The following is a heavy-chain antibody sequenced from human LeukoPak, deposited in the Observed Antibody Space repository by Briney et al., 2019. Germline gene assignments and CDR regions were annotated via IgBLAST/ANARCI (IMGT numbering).Heavy chain of an antibody. V-gene: IGHV4-39*01. CDR1: GGSISSDGYY. CDR3: AVNGYDYYFDY. J-gene: IGHJ4*02. Sequence: SETLSLTCTVSGGSISSDGYYWGWIRQPPGKGLEWIGSIYYSGSTYYNPSLKSRVTISVDTSKNQFSLKLSSVTAADTAVYYCAVNGYDYYFDYWGQGTLVTVSS. CDR2: IYYSGST. D-gene: IGHD5-12*01.